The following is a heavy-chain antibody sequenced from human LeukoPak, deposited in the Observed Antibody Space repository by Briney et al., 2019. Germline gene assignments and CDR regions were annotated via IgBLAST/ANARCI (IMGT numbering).Heavy chain of an antibody. D-gene: IGHD3-22*01. J-gene: IGHJ4*02. CDR3: TRGEGTYYYDSSGKADY. CDR1: GFTFSNYA. CDR2: ISYDGSNK. V-gene: IGHV3-30-3*01. Sequence: GGSLRLSCAVSGFTFSNYAMHWVRQAPGKGLEWVAVISYDGSNKYYADSVKGRFTISRDNSKNTLYLQMNSLRAEDTAVYYCTRGEGTYYYDSSGKADYWGQGTLVTVSS.